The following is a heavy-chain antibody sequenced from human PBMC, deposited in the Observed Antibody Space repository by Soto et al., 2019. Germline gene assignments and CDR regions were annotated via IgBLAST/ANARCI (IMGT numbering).Heavy chain of an antibody. CDR3: ARGPYYYDSSGYQYYFDY. CDR2: INPNSGGT. J-gene: IGHJ4*02. V-gene: IGHV1-2*04. Sequence: ASVKVSCKASGYTFTGYYMHWVRQAPGQGLEWMGWINPNSGGTNYAQKFQGWVTMTRDTSISTAYMELSRLRSDDTAVYYCARGPYYYDSSGYQYYFDYWGQGTLVTVSS. D-gene: IGHD3-22*01. CDR1: GYTFTGYY.